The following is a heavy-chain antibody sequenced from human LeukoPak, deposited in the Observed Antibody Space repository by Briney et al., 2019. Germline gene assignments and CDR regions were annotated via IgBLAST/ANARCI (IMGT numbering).Heavy chain of an antibody. CDR3: ARLYYDSSGSFAY. CDR1: GFTFSSYS. CDR2: IRSSGSYI. Sequence: GALRLSCAASGFTFSSYSMNWVRQAPGKGLEWVSSIRSSGSYIYYADSVKGRFTISRDNAKNSLYLQMNSLRAEDTAVYYCARLYYDSSGSFAYWGQGTLVTVSS. D-gene: IGHD3-22*01. V-gene: IGHV3-21*01. J-gene: IGHJ4*02.